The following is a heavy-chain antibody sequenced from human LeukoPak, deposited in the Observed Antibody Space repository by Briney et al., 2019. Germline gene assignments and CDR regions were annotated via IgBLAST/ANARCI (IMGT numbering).Heavy chain of an antibody. CDR1: GYSISSGYY. D-gene: IGHD6-13*01. V-gene: IGHV4-38-2*02. Sequence: SSETLSLTCTVSGYSISSGYYWGWIRQPPGKGREWIGSIYHSGSTYYNPSLKSRVTISVDTSKNQFSLKLSSVTAADTAVYYWARVEAAAGNNWFDPWGQGTLVTVSS. J-gene: IGHJ5*02. CDR2: IYHSGST. CDR3: ARVEAAAGNNWFDP.